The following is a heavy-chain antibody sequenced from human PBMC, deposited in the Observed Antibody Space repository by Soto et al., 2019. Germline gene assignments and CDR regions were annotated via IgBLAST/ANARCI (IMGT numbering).Heavy chain of an antibody. J-gene: IGHJ5*02. Sequence: SETLSLNCTVSVGSVSSGSYYWSWIRQPPGKGLEWIGYIYYTGTTKYNPSLKSRATLSVDTSKNRFSLNLTSVTAADSAVYYCARGDWFHPWGPGTLVTVSS. CDR3: ARGDWFHP. CDR2: IYYTGTT. V-gene: IGHV4-61*03. CDR1: VGSVSSGSYY.